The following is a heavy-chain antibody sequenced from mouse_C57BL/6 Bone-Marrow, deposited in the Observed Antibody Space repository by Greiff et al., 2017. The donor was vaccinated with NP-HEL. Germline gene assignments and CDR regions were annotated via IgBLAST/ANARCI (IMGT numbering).Heavy chain of an antibody. Sequence: EVKLQESGPGLVKPSQSLSLTCSVTGYSITSGYYWNWIRQFPGNKLEWMGYISYDGSNNYNPSLKNRISITRYTSKNQFFLKLNSVTTEDTATHYCARDRLVATVYAMDYWGQGTSLTVCS. CDR2: ISYDGSN. D-gene: IGHD1-1*01. CDR1: GYSITSGYY. V-gene: IGHV3-6*01. CDR3: ARDRLVATVYAMDY. J-gene: IGHJ4*01.